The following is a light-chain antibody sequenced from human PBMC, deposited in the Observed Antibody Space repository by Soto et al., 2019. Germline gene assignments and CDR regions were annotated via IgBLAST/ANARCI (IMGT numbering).Light chain of an antibody. Sequence: EIVLAQSPGTLSLSPGERATLSCRASQSVTNSFLAWYQQNPGQAPRLLIYGASRRATGIPDRFTGSGSGTDFTLTISRLEPEDFAVYYCQQYVSSPWAFGQGTKVEI. CDR2: GAS. J-gene: IGKJ1*01. CDR1: QSVTNSF. V-gene: IGKV3-20*01. CDR3: QQYVSSPWA.